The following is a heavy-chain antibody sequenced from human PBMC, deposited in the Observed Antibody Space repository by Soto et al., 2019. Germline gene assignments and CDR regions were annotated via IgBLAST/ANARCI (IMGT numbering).Heavy chain of an antibody. CDR1: GYTFTSYG. D-gene: IGHD3-9*01. CDR2: ISAYNGNT. CDR3: ARGRHYDILTGYYPFDY. Sequence: ASVKVSCKASGYTFTSYGNSWVRQAPGQGLEWMGWISAYNGNTNYAQKLQGRVTMTTDTSTSTAYMELRSLRSDDTAVYYCARGRHYDILTGYYPFDYWGHGTLVTSSS. V-gene: IGHV1-18*04. J-gene: IGHJ4*01.